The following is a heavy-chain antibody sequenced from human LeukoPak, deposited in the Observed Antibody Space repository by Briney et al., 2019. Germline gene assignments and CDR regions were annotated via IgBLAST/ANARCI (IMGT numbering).Heavy chain of an antibody. CDR3: GRAPYGPLDH. J-gene: IGHJ4*02. CDR1: GDSISSGSYF. D-gene: IGHD3-10*01. CDR2: ISTTGST. Sequence: KSSQTLSPPCTVSGDSISSGSYFWSWVRQPAGRGLEWIGRISTTGSTNYNPSLKSRISISAVTSKIQFSRSLTSVTAADTAVYYCGRAPYGPLDHWGQGILVTVSS. V-gene: IGHV4-61*02.